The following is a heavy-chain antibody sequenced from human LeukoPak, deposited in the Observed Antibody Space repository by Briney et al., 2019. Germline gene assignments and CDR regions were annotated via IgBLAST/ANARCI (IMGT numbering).Heavy chain of an antibody. J-gene: IGHJ4*02. Sequence: SETLSLTCTVSDGSISNYHWSWIRQVPDKGLEWIGYGHYSGSTKYNPSLKSRATMSVDMSKNEYSLKLTSVTAADTAAYYCARHSSATGRYFDYWGRGTLVTVSS. CDR1: DGSISNYH. CDR3: ARHSSATGRYFDY. V-gene: IGHV4-59*08. CDR2: GHYSGST. D-gene: IGHD4-17*01.